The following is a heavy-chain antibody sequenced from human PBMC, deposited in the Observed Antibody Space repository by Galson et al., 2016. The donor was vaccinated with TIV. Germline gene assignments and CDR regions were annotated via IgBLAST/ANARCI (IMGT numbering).Heavy chain of an antibody. CDR3: SRKVSYSRGSNL. J-gene: IGHJ2*01. D-gene: IGHD3-10*01. CDR2: ISCSGETT. Sequence: SLRLSCAASGFRFSGYVMSWVRQAPGSGLEWVSGISCSGETTYYIDSVKGRFTISRDNSKNTLFLQMSSLRVEDTAVYYCSRKVSYSRGSNLWGRGTLVSVSS. V-gene: IGHV3-23*01. CDR1: GFRFSGYV.